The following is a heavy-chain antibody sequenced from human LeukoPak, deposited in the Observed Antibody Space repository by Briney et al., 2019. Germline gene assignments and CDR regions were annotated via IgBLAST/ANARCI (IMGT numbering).Heavy chain of an antibody. D-gene: IGHD1-14*01. CDR3: ARKRYPLERSDAFDI. J-gene: IGHJ3*02. Sequence: ASVKVSCKASGYTFTGYYMHWVRQAPGQGLEWMGWINPNSGGTNYAQKFQGRVTMTRDTSISTAYMKLSRLRSDDTAVYYCARKRYPLERSDAFDIWGQGTMVTVSS. CDR2: INPNSGGT. CDR1: GYTFTGYY. V-gene: IGHV1-2*02.